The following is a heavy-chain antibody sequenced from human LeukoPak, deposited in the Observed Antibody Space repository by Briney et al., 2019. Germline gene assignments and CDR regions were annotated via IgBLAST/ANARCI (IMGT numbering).Heavy chain of an antibody. CDR1: GFTVSTNY. Sequence: GGSLRLSCAASGFTVSTNYMTWVRRAPGKGLEWIGRIKSKTDGETTNYAEPVRGRFTISRDDSKSAVYLQMNSLKIEDTAVYYCTTDLGTYYHGSQRLIPIDYWGQGTLVTVSS. V-gene: IGHV3-15*01. D-gene: IGHD3-10*01. CDR3: TTDLGTYYHGSQRLIPIDY. J-gene: IGHJ4*02. CDR2: IKSKTDGETT.